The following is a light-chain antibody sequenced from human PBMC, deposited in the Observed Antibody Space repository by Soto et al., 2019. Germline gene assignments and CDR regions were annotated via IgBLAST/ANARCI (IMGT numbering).Light chain of an antibody. J-gene: IGLJ2*01. CDR3: AAWDDSLNGPVV. CDR1: SSNIGSNT. CDR2: GNN. Sequence: QPVLTQPPSASGTPGQRVTISCSGSSSNIGSNTVNWYQQLPGTAPKLLIYGNNQRPSGVPDRFSGSKSGISASLAISGLQSEDEADYCCAAWDDSLNGPVVFGGGTKLTVL. V-gene: IGLV1-44*01.